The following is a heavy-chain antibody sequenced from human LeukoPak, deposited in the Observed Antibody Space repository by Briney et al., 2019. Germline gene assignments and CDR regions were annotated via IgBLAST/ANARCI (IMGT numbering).Heavy chain of an antibody. CDR1: SFTFSSYV. CDR2: ISGSGGNT. J-gene: IGHJ3*02. Sequence: GGSLRLSCGASSFTFSSYVMSWVRQAPGKGLEWVSAISGSGGNTDYADSVKGRFTISRDNSKNTLYLQMNSLRAEDTAVYYCAKDRYSVTTTSFDIWGQGTMVTVSS. V-gene: IGHV3-23*01. CDR3: AKDRYSVTTTSFDI. D-gene: IGHD4-17*01.